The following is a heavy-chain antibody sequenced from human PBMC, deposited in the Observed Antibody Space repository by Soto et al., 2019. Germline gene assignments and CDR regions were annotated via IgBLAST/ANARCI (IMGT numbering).Heavy chain of an antibody. D-gene: IGHD2-15*01. CDR2: IYYSGST. J-gene: IGHJ4*02. V-gene: IGHV4-31*03. CDR1: GGSISSGGYY. CDR3: ARVVSSGVPKYYFDY. Sequence: SETLSLTCTVSGGSISSGGYYWSWIRQHPGKGLEWIGYIYYSGSTYYNPSLKSRVTISVDTSKNQFSLKLSSVTAADTAVYYCARVVSSGVPKYYFDYWGQGTLVTVSS.